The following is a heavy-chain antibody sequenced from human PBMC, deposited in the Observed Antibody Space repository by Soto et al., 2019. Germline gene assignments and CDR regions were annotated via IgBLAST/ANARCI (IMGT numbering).Heavy chain of an antibody. V-gene: IGHV1-2*04. D-gene: IGHD6-6*01. CDR3: ARSSIAARPNYYGMDV. CDR1: GYTFTGYY. Sequence: QVQLVQSGAEVKKPGASVKVSCKASGYTFTGYYMHWVRQAPGQGLEWMGWINPNSGGTNYAQKFQGWVTMTRDTYIRTAYMELSRLRSDDTAVYYCARSSIAARPNYYGMDVWGQGTTVTVSS. J-gene: IGHJ6*02. CDR2: INPNSGGT.